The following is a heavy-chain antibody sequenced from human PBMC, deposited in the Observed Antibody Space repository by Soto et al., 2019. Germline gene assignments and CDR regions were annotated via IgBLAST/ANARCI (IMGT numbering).Heavy chain of an antibody. Sequence: SETLSLTCSVSGDSMTGANWGWFRQSPEKGLEWIGYIDYSGSTNYNPSLRSRITITIDASSNQFSLNLASVTAADAAVYYCTRARYGDHFDSWGQGTLVTVSS. CDR3: TRARYGDHFDS. V-gene: IGHV4-59*01. J-gene: IGHJ4*02. CDR2: IDYSGST. D-gene: IGHD4-17*01. CDR1: GDSMTGAN.